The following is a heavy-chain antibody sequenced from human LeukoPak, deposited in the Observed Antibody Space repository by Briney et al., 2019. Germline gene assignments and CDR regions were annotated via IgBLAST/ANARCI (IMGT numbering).Heavy chain of an antibody. Sequence: ASVKVSCKASGFIFTTYAIHWARQAPGQRLEWMGWINAGNGNTKYSQKFQGRVTITRDTSASTAYMELSSLRSEDTAVYYCARFTMTRGWFDPWGQGTLVTVSS. CDR3: ARFTMTRGWFDP. D-gene: IGHD3-22*01. V-gene: IGHV1-3*01. CDR2: INAGNGNT. CDR1: GFIFTTYA. J-gene: IGHJ5*02.